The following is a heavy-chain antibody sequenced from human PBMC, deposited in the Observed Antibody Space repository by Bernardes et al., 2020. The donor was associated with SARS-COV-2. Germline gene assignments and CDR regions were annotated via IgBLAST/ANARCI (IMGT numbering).Heavy chain of an antibody. CDR2: ISYEGSKK. J-gene: IGHJ6*02. CDR3: AREPGAFYGWDV. CDR1: GFTFNNFG. D-gene: IGHD7-27*01. Sequence: GGSLRLSCAASGFTFNNFGMHWVRQAPGKGLEWVSVISYEGSKKYYRDSVEGRFIISKDSSKNTLYLQMNSLRDEDTAVYYCAREPGAFYGWDVWGQGTTVTVSS. V-gene: IGHV3-30*03.